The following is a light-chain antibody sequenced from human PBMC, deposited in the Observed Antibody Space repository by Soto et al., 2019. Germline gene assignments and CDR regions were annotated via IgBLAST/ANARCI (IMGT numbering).Light chain of an antibody. Sequence: QSVLTQPPSASGTPGQRVTISCSGSNSNIGSYSVNWYRHLPGTAPKLVVFSDDQRPSGVPDRFSGSKSGPSASLAISGLQSEDEADYYCAAWDDSLNGPVFGGGTQLTVL. CDR2: SDD. V-gene: IGLV1-44*01. CDR1: NSNIGSYS. CDR3: AAWDDSLNGPV. J-gene: IGLJ2*01.